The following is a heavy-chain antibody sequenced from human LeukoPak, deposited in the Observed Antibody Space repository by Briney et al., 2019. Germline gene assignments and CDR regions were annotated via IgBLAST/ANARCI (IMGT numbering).Heavy chain of an antibody. V-gene: IGHV3-7*05. CDR2: IKQDGSVK. Sequence: GGSLRVSCEGSGFSFSDYWMTWVRQAPGKGLEWEANIKQDGSVKNYMDSVKGRFTISRDNAKHSLYLQMSSLRTEDTARYYCTRQNGLYQYALDVWGQGTTATVSS. CDR3: TRQNGLYQYALDV. CDR1: GFSFSDYW. J-gene: IGHJ6*02.